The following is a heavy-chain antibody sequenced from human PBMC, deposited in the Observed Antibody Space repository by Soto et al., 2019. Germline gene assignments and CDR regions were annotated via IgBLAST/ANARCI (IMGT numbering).Heavy chain of an antibody. J-gene: IGHJ4*02. CDR1: GGSISSGDYY. CDR3: AGYVTYYYASSGYDRFDY. CDR2: IYYSGST. V-gene: IGHV4-30-4*02. Sequence: SDTLSRTCTVSGGSISSGDYYWSWIRQLPGKGLEWIAYIYYSGSTYYNPSLNRRVTISVDTSTNHFSLKLSAVTSANNVVFNCAGYVTYYYASSGYDRFDYWRQGTVVTVSS. D-gene: IGHD3-22*01.